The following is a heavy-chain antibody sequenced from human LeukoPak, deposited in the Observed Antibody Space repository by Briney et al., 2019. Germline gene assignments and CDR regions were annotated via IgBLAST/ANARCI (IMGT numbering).Heavy chain of an antibody. Sequence: SETLSLTCTVSGGSISSGSSYWSWIRQPAGKGLEWIGRIFTSGNTNYKPSLQSRVTISVDTAKNQFSLKLSSVTAADTAVYYCTRGDNTWGQGTLVTVSS. CDR2: IFTSGNT. J-gene: IGHJ1*01. V-gene: IGHV4-61*02. CDR1: GGSISSGSSY. D-gene: IGHD2/OR15-2a*01. CDR3: TRGDNT.